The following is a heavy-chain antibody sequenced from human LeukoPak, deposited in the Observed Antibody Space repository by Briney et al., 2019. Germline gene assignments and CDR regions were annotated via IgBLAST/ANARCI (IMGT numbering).Heavy chain of an antibody. CDR2: INHTGST. V-gene: IGHV4-34*01. Sequence: SETLSLTCAVYGGSFSSYYWSWIRQPPGKGLEWIGEINHTGSTKYNPSLKSRVSISVDTSKNQFSLKLSSVTAADTAVYYCARGGVVGATTVPFDYWGQGTLVTVSS. J-gene: IGHJ4*02. CDR1: GGSFSSYY. CDR3: ARGGVVGATTVPFDY. D-gene: IGHD1-26*01.